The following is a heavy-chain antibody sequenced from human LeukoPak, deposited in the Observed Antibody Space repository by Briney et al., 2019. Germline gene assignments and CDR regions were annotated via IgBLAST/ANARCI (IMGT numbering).Heavy chain of an antibody. V-gene: IGHV3-21*01. Sequence: GRSLRLSCAASGFTFSSYSMSWVRQAPGRGLEWVSSISSSSRSIFCADSVKGRFTISRDNAKNSLYLQVNSLRDEDTAVYYCARSQVGNAFDIWGQGTMVTVSS. D-gene: IGHD1-26*01. CDR3: ARSQVGNAFDI. CDR2: ISSSSRSI. J-gene: IGHJ3*02. CDR1: GFTFSSYS.